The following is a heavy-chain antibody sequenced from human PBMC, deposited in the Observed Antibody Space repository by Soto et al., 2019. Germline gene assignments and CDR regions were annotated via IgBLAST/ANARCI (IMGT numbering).Heavy chain of an antibody. CDR1: GGSISSSY. CDR2: IYDSGST. V-gene: IGHV4-59*01. CDR3: AREDDYYGMDV. J-gene: IGHJ6*02. Sequence: SETLSLTCTVSGGSISSSYWSRIRQPPGKGLEWIGYIYDSGSTNYNPSLKSRVTISVDTSKNQFSLKLSSVTAADTAVYYCAREDDYYGMDVWGQGTTVTVSS.